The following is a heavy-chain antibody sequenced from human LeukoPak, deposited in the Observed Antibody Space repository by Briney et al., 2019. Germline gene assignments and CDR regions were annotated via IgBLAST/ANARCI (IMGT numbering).Heavy chain of an antibody. CDR2: INPSGGST. Sequence: ASVKVSCKASGYTFTSYYMYWVRQAPGQGLEWMGIINPSGGSTSYAQKFQGRVTMTRDTSTSTVYMELSSLRSEDTAVYYCARDLVATIQAYWGQGTLVTVSS. J-gene: IGHJ4*02. V-gene: IGHV1-46*01. D-gene: IGHD5-12*01. CDR1: GYTFTSYY. CDR3: ARDLVATIQAY.